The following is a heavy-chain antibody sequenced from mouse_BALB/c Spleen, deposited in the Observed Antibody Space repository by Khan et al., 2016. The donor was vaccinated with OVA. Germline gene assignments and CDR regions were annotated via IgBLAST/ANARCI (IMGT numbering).Heavy chain of an antibody. Sequence: QVQLQQSGAELAKPGASVKMSCKASGYTFTSYWMHWVKQRPGQGLEWIGYINPSSGYTEYNQNFKDKATLTADKSSSTAYMQLSSLTSEDSAVYYCARDRIDCWGQGTTLTVSS. CDR2: INPSSGYT. CDR3: ARDRIDC. J-gene: IGHJ2*01. CDR1: GYTFTSYW. V-gene: IGHV1-7*01.